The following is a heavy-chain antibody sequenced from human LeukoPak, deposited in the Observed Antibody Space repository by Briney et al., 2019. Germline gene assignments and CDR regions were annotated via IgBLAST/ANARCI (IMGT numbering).Heavy chain of an antibody. J-gene: IGHJ5*02. D-gene: IGHD3-3*01. CDR1: GYSISSGYF. Sequence: SETLSLTCTVSGYSISSGYFWGWMRQPPGKGLEWIGSIYQSETAHYNPSLKSRVTISVDTSKNQFSLKLSSVTAADTAVYYCARGPSYYDFWSGYKNNNWFDPWGQGTLVTVSS. V-gene: IGHV4-38-2*02. CDR2: IYQSETA. CDR3: ARGPSYYDFWSGYKNNNWFDP.